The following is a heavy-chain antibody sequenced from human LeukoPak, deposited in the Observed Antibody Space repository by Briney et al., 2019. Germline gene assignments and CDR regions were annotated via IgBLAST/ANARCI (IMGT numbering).Heavy chain of an antibody. CDR1: GFTFSSDW. CDR3: ARVNYGGNFDY. Sequence: GGSLRLSCAASGFTFSSDWLHGVRQAPGKGLVWVSRISGDGSTTTYADSVKGRFTISRDNAKNTLYLQMNSLRADDTAVYYCARVNYGGNFDYWGQGTLVTVSS. D-gene: IGHD4-23*01. J-gene: IGHJ4*02. CDR2: ISGDGSTT. V-gene: IGHV3-74*01.